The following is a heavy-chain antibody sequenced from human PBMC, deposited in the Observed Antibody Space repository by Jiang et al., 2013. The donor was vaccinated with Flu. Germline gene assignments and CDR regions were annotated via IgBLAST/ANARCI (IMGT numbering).Heavy chain of an antibody. Sequence: GLVKPSETLSLTCAVNGGSFSGYYWRWVRQSPGKGLEWIGEINHSGTTSFNPSLKSRVTISLDTSRKQISLKLSSVTAEDTAVYYCARGDSNDSSLPYDSDVWGQGTMVTVSS. CDR2: INHSGTT. CDR1: GGSFSGYY. V-gene: IGHV4-34*01. D-gene: IGHD3-22*01. J-gene: IGHJ3*01. CDR3: ARGDSNDSSLPYDSDV.